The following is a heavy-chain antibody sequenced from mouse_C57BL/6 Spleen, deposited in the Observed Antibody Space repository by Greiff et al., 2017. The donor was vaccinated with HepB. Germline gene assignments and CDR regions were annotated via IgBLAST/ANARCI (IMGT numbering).Heavy chain of an antibody. D-gene: IGHD2-4*01. V-gene: IGHV1-4*01. CDR2: INPSSGYT. CDR3: ARGDYDEGFAY. CDR1: GYTFTSYT. J-gene: IGHJ3*01. Sequence: VQLVESGAELARPGASVKMSCKASGYTFTSYTMHWVKQRPGQGLEWIGYINPSSGYTKYNQKFKDKATLTADKSSSTAYMQLSSLTSEDSAVYYCARGDYDEGFAYWGQGTLVTVSA.